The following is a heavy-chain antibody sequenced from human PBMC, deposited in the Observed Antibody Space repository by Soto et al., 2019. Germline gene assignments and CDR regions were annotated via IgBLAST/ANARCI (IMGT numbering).Heavy chain of an antibody. Sequence: SETLSLTCTVSGGSISSGDYYWSWIRQPPGKGLEWVGYIYYSGSTYYNPSLKSRVTISVDTSKNQFSLKLSSVTAADTAVYYCARGTMVRGVIYYYYYYGMDVWGQGTTVTVSS. CDR2: IYYSGST. CDR3: ARGTMVRGVIYYYYYYGMDV. D-gene: IGHD3-10*01. CDR1: GGSISSGDYY. V-gene: IGHV4-30-4*01. J-gene: IGHJ6*01.